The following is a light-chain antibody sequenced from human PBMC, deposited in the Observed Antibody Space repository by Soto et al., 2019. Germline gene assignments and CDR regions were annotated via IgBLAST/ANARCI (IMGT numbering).Light chain of an antibody. V-gene: IGKV3D-15*01. CDR2: DAS. J-gene: IGKJ4*01. CDR1: QSVDND. Sequence: QSPATLSVSPGDRATLSCRASQSVDNDLAWYQQKPGQPPRLLIYDASTRATGIPARFSGSQSGTEFTLTISSLLSEDFAVYSCQQYNNWPLTFGGGTRWIS. CDR3: QQYNNWPLT.